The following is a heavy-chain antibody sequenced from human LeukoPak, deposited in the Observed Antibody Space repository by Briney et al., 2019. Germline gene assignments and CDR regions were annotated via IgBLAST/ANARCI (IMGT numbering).Heavy chain of an antibody. D-gene: IGHD3-16*01. V-gene: IGHV4-30-4*01. CDR2: IYYSGTT. CDR1: GGSISSSNW. Sequence: SETLSLTCAVSGGSISSSNWWSWVRQPPGKGLEWIGFIYYSGTTFYNPSLKSRVNISLDTSKSQFSLKLSSVTAADTAVYYCARRGRGGYFDYWGQGSLVTVSS. J-gene: IGHJ4*02. CDR3: ARRGRGGYFDY.